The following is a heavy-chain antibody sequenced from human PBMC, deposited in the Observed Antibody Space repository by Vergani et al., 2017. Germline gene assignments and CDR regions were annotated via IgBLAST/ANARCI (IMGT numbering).Heavy chain of an antibody. CDR1: GGSISSGGYY. Sequence: QVQLQESGPGLVKPSQTLSLTCTVSGGSISSGGYYWSWIRQHPGKGLEWIGYIYYSGSTYYNPSLKSRVSISVDTSKNQFSLKLSSVTAADTAVYYCARTGDCSSTSCYFWYRFDPWGQGTLVTVSS. V-gene: IGHV4-31*03. D-gene: IGHD2-2*01. CDR3: ARTGDCSSTSCYFWYRFDP. J-gene: IGHJ5*02. CDR2: IYYSGST.